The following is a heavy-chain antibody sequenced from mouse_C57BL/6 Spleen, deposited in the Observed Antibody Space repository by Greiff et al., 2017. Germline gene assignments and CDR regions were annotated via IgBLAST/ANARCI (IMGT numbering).Heavy chain of an antibody. J-gene: IGHJ3*01. D-gene: IGHD2-3*01. CDR1: GYTFTDYY. Sequence: QVQLKESGAELVKPGASVKISCKASGYTFTDYYINWVKQRPGQGLEWIGKMGPGSGSTDYNEKFKGKATLTADKSSSSAYMQLSSLTSEDSAVYFCARGSDGWTYWGQGTLVTVSA. CDR3: ARGSDGWTY. V-gene: IGHV1-77*01. CDR2: MGPGSGST.